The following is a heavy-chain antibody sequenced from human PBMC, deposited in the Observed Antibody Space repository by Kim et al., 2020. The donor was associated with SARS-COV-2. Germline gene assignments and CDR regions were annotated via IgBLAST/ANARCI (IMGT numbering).Heavy chain of an antibody. J-gene: IGHJ5*02. V-gene: IGHV1-69*13. CDR1: GGTFSSYA. CDR3: ARLADLNVGSDP. CDR2: IIPIFGTA. Sequence: SVKVSCKASGGTFSSYAISWVRQAPGQGLEWMGGIIPIFGTANYAQKFQGRVTITSDESTSTAYMELSSLRSEDTAVYYCARLADLNVGSDPWGQGTLVTVSS.